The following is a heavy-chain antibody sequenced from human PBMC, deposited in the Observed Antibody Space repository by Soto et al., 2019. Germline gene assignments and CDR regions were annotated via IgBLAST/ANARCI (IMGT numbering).Heavy chain of an antibody. Sequence: QVQLQQWGAGLLKPSETLSLTCAVSGGSFSGYQWSWIRQTPVKGLEWIGEINDSGNINDNPSLRSRVTILVDTAKKQISLKLSSVTAADTAVYFCARGLILWFGELSRRGGYYYYMDVWGKGTTVTVSS. CDR1: GGSFSGYQ. J-gene: IGHJ6*03. CDR2: INDSGNI. CDR3: ARGLILWFGELSRRGGYYYYMDV. V-gene: IGHV4-34*01. D-gene: IGHD3-10*01.